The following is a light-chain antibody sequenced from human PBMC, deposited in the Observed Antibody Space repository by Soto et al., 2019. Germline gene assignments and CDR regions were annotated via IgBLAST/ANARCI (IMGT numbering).Light chain of an antibody. CDR3: SSYAGSNNLV. J-gene: IGLJ2*01. V-gene: IGLV2-8*01. CDR1: SSDVGGYNY. CDR2: EVS. Sequence: QSALTQPPSASVSPGQSVTISCTGTSSDVGGYNYVSWYQQHPGKAPKLMIYEVSKRASGVPDRFSGSKSGNTASLTVSGLQAEDEADYYCSSYAGSNNLVFGGGTKLTVL.